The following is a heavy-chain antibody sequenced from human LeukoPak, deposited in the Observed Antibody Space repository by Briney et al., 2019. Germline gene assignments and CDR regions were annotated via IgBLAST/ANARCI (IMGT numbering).Heavy chain of an antibody. Sequence: ASVTVSCKASGYTFTSYYMHWVRQAPGQGLEWMGWMNPNSGNTGYAQKFQGRVTMTRNTSISTAYVELSSLRSEDTAVYYCARGPPALPGPNYYYYGMDVWGQGTTVTVSS. CDR1: GYTFTSYY. V-gene: IGHV1-8*02. J-gene: IGHJ6*02. CDR3: ARGPPALPGPNYYYYGMDV. CDR2: MNPNSGNT. D-gene: IGHD2-15*01.